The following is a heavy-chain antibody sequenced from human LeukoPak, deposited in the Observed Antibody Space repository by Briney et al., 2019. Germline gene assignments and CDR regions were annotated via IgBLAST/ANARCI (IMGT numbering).Heavy chain of an antibody. CDR3: ARHQDDSSCYYYTASFDY. CDR2: IYYSGST. D-gene: IGHD3-22*01. CDR1: GGSISGSSYY. J-gene: IGHJ4*02. Sequence: SETLSLTCTVSGGSISGSSYYWGWIGQPPGKGLEWIGSIYYSGSTYYNPSLKRRVTISVDTSKNQFSLKLSSVTAADTAVYYCARHQDDSSCYYYTASFDYWGQGTLVTVSS. V-gene: IGHV4-39*01.